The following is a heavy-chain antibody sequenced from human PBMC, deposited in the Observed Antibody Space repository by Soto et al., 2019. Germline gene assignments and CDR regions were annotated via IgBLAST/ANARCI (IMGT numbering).Heavy chain of an antibody. CDR3: ARGLSATLLSYFQH. CDR2: INHSGST. V-gene: IGHV4-34*01. D-gene: IGHD2-15*01. CDR1: GGSFSGYY. J-gene: IGHJ1*01. Sequence: QVQLQQWGAGLLKPSETLSLTCAVYGGSFSGYYWSWIRQPPGKGLEWIGEINHSGSTNYNPSLKSRVTIAVDTSKNQVSLKLSSVTAADTAVYYCARGLSATLLSYFQHWGQGTLVTVSS.